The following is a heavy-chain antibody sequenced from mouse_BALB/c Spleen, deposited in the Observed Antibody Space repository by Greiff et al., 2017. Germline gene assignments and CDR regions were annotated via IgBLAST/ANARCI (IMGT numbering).Heavy chain of an antibody. Sequence: EVKVVESGAELVKPGASVKLSCTASGFNIKDTYMHWVKQRPEQGLEWIGRIDPANGNTKYDPKFQGKATITADTSSNTAYLQLSSLTSEDTAVYYCARYAWFAYWGQGTLVTVSA. CDR2: IDPANGNT. CDR3: ARYAWFAY. V-gene: IGHV14-3*02. J-gene: IGHJ3*01. CDR1: GFNIKDTY.